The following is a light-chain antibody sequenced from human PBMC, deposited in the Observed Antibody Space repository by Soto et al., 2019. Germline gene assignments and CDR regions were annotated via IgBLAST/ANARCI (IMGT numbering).Light chain of an antibody. CDR3: QQYGRSPQAAWT. V-gene: IGKV3-20*01. Sequence: EIGWTQAPGTLSLSPGERATLSCRCSEIITNNYLAWYQQKPGQAPRLLIYGASSRATGIPDRFSGSGSGTDFTLTVSRLEPEDFAVYYCQQYGRSPQAAWTFGQGTKVDIK. CDR1: EIITNNY. CDR2: GAS. J-gene: IGKJ1*01.